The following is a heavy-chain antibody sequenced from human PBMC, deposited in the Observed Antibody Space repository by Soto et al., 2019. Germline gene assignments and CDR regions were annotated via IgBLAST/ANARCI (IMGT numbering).Heavy chain of an antibody. CDR1: GGSISSGGYY. Sequence: VQLQESGPGLVKPSQTLSLTCTVSGGSISSGGYYWSWIRQLPGKGLEWIGYIYYSGSTYYNPSLKSLVSILPDKSKNQFSLKLSSVTAADTAVYYCARGQQLARSLPPRNWFDPWGPGTLVTVSS. CDR2: IYYSGST. CDR3: ARGQQLARSLPPRNWFDP. J-gene: IGHJ5*02. V-gene: IGHV4-31*01. D-gene: IGHD6-13*01.